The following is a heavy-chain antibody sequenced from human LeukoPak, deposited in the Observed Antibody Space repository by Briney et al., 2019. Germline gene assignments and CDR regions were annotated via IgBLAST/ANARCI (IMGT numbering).Heavy chain of an antibody. CDR2: INPNSGGT. CDR3: ARILNTAMVTGWFDP. V-gene: IGHV1-2*02. CDR1: GYTSTGYY. J-gene: IGHJ5*02. D-gene: IGHD5-18*01. Sequence: ASVKVSCKASGYTSTGYYMHWVRQAPGQGLEWMGWINPNSGGTNYAQKFQGRVTMTRDTSISTAYMELSRLRSDDTAVYYCARILNTAMVTGWFDPWGQGTLVTVSS.